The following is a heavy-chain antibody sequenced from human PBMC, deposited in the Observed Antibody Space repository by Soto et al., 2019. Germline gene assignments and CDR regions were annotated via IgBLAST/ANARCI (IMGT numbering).Heavy chain of an antibody. CDR2: IIPISGTA. CDR1: GGTFSSYA. V-gene: IGHV1-69*01. J-gene: IGHJ6*02. Sequence: QVQLVQSGAEVKKPGSSVKVSCKASGGTFSSYAISWVRQAPGQGLEWMGGIIPISGTANYAQKFQGRVTMTADESTSTVYMGLSSLRSEDTAVYFCARSQGSTTSLEIYYYYYYGMDVWGQGTTVTVSS. D-gene: IGHD2-2*01. CDR3: ARSQGSTTSLEIYYYYYYGMDV.